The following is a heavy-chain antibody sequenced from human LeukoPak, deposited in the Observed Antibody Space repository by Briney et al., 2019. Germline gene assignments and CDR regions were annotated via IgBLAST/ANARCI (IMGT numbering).Heavy chain of an antibody. D-gene: IGHD3-22*01. V-gene: IGHV4-38-2*01. CDR2: IFHSGSI. J-gene: IGHJ3*01. Sequence: PSETLSLTCAVSGYSIRGGYYWGWIRQSPGKGLEWIATIFHSGSIYYNPSLKSRVTLSVDTSKNQFSVKMNSVIAADTGVYYCARMGVSYYYDSSSYYPIAFDVWGQGTMVTVSS. CDR1: GYSIRGGYY. CDR3: ARMGVSYYYDSSSYYPIAFDV.